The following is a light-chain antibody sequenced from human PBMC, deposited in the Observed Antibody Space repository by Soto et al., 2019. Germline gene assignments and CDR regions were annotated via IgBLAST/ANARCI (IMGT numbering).Light chain of an antibody. CDR2: WAS. J-gene: IGKJ4*01. V-gene: IGKV4-1*01. CDR3: QQYYTNALT. CDR1: QSVLYSSNNKNY. Sequence: DIVMTQSPDSLAVSLGERATINCKSSQSVLYSSNNKNYLAWYQQKPGQPPKLLIYWASTRESGVPDRFSGSGSGTDFTLNISSLQAEDVAVYYCQQYYTNALTFGGGTK.